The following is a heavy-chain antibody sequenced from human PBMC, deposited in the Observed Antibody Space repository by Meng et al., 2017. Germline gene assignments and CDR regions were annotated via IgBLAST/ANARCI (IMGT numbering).Heavy chain of an antibody. CDR2: INHSGRT. J-gene: IGHJ4*02. V-gene: IGHV4-34*01. Sequence: VQLRRWGAALVKPSVALSLTCAVCGGSFRGVYLSWNRQPPGKGLEWIGEINHSGRTNYNPSLKSRVTISVDTSKNQFSLKLSSVTAADTAVYYCARGRYFDWLSYRYYFGYWGQGTLVTVSS. D-gene: IGHD3-9*01. CDR3: ARGRYFDWLSYRYYFGY. CDR1: GGSFRGVY.